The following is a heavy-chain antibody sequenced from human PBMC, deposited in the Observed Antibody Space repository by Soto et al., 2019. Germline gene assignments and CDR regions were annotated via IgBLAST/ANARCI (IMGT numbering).Heavy chain of an antibody. CDR1: GGSISSYY. Sequence: QVQLQESGPGLVKPSETLSLTCTVSGGSISSYYWSWIRQPPGKGLEWIGYIYYSGSTNYNPSLKGRVTISVDTSKNQFSLKLSSVTAADTAVYYCARLEAVVVPAANWYFDLWGRGTLVTVSS. CDR2: IYYSGST. J-gene: IGHJ2*01. V-gene: IGHV4-59*08. D-gene: IGHD2-2*01. CDR3: ARLEAVVVPAANWYFDL.